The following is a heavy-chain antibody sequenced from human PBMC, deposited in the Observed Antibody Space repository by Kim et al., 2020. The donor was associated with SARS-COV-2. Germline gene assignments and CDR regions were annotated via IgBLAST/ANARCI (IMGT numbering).Heavy chain of an antibody. CDR3: ASSSGYNYYAGDC. CDR2: IIPIFGTA. V-gene: IGHV1-69*13. CDR1: GGTFSSYA. Sequence: SVKVSCKASGGTFSSYAISWVRQAPGQGLEWMGGIIPIFGTANYAQKFQGRVTITADEPTSTAYMELNSLRSEDTAVYYCASSSGYNYYAGDCWGQGTLVTVSS. D-gene: IGHD3-22*01. J-gene: IGHJ4*02.